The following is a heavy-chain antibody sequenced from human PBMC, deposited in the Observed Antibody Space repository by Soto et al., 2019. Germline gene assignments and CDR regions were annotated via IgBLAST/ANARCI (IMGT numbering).Heavy chain of an antibody. CDR3: ARDYDSSGDY. V-gene: IGHV4-39*01. CDR1: GGSISTSSYF. D-gene: IGHD3-22*01. CDR2: IYYSGST. Sequence: QLQLQESGPGLVKPSETLSLTCTVSGGSISTSSYFWGWIRQPPGKGLEWIGSIYYSGSTYYNPSLKSRVTISVDKSKTQFPLKLSSVTAADAAVYYCARDYDSSGDYWGQGTLVTVSS. J-gene: IGHJ4*02.